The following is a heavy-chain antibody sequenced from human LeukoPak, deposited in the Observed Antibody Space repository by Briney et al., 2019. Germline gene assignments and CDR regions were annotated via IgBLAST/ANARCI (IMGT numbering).Heavy chain of an antibody. Sequence: SETLSLTCTVSGGSISSGGYYWSWIRQHPGKGLEWIGYIYYSGSTYYNPSLKSRVTISVDTPKNQFSLKLSSVTAADTAVYYCARATGDGYNSCFDYWGQGTLVTVSS. J-gene: IGHJ4*02. CDR2: IYYSGST. CDR1: GGSISSGGYY. V-gene: IGHV4-31*03. CDR3: ARATGDGYNSCFDY. D-gene: IGHD5-24*01.